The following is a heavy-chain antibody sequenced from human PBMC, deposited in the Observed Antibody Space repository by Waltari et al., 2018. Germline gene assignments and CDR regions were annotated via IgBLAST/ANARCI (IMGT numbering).Heavy chain of an antibody. J-gene: IGHJ4*02. CDR3: AKDQYTSSRRGFDS. Sequence: EVQLSESGGGWVQPGGSLRLCCAASGFHLSRWAVRWVRQSPGKGLEWVSTISGSAGSTYYADSVKGRFTISRDISKNTLFLQMNSLRAEDTALYSCAKDQYTSSRRGFDSWGQGTLVTVSS. V-gene: IGHV3-23*01. CDR2: ISGSAGST. CDR1: GFHLSRWA. D-gene: IGHD3-10*01.